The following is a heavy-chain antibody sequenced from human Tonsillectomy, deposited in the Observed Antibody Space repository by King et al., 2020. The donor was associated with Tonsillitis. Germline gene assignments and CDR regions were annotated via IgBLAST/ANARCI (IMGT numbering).Heavy chain of an antibody. D-gene: IGHD5-24*01. Sequence: VQLVESGGGVVQPGRSLRLSCAASGFTFSSYGMHWVRQAPGKGLEWVAIISYDGSNKYYADSVKGRFTISRDNSKNTLYLQMNSLRAEDTAVYYCAKDQVGGYKFNLPFDHRGQGTLVTVSS. CDR2: ISYDGSNK. CDR1: GFTFSSYG. V-gene: IGHV3-30*18. J-gene: IGHJ4*02. CDR3: AKDQVGGYKFNLPFDH.